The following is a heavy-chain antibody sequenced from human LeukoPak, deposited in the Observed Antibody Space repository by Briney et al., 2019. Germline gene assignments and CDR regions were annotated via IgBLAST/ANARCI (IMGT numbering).Heavy chain of an antibody. V-gene: IGHV1-2*02. J-gene: IGHJ4*02. Sequence: GASVKVSCKASGYTFTGYYMHWVRQAPGQGLEWMGWINPNSGGTNYAQKFQGRVTMTRDTSISTAYMELSRLRSDDTAVYYCARRYSSGWLSNDYWGQGTLVTVSS. CDR2: INPNSGGT. CDR3: ARRYSSGWLSNDY. D-gene: IGHD6-19*01. CDR1: GYTFTGYY.